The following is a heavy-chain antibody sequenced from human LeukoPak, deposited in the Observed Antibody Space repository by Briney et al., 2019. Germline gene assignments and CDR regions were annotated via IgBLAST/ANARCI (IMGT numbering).Heavy chain of an antibody. Sequence: SETLSLTCTVSGGSISSSRYYWGWIRQPPGKGLEWIGSIYYSGSTYYNPSLKSRVTISVDTSKNQFSLKLSSVTAADTAVYYCARSPDSSGYPDYFDYWGQGTLVTVSS. CDR1: GGSISSSRYY. CDR3: ARSPDSSGYPDYFDY. CDR2: IYYSGST. V-gene: IGHV4-39*01. D-gene: IGHD3-22*01. J-gene: IGHJ4*02.